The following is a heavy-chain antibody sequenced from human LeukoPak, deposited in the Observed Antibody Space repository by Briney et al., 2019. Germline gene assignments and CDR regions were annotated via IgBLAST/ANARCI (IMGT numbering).Heavy chain of an antibody. CDR1: GFTFSAYA. V-gene: IGHV3-23*05. D-gene: IGHD6-13*01. CDR2: IGSDNKP. CDR3: ARIYPRLAAAGN. Sequence: GGSLRLSCEASGFTFSAYAMTWVRQAPGKGLEWVSSIGSDNKPHYSESVKGRFAISRDNSKNTLYLQMNSLRADDTAVYYCARIYPRLAAAGNWGQGTLVTVSS. J-gene: IGHJ4*02.